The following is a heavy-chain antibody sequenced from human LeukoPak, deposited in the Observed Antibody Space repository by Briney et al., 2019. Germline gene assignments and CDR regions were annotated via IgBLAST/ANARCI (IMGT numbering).Heavy chain of an antibody. J-gene: IGHJ4*02. D-gene: IGHD6-19*01. CDR3: ARDPYHSSGDRNAGDAFDI. CDR2: INPSGGST. CDR1: GYTFTSYY. V-gene: IGHV1-46*01. Sequence: ASVKVSCKASGYTFTSYYMHWVRQAPGQGLEWMGIINPSGGSTSYAQKFQGRVTMTRDTSTSTVYMELSSLRSEDTAVYYCARDPYHSSGDRNAGDAFDIWGQGTLVTVSS.